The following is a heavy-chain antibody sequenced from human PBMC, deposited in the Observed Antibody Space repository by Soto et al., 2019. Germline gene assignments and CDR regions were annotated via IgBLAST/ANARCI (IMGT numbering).Heavy chain of an antibody. D-gene: IGHD4-17*01. V-gene: IGHV4-39*01. CDR3: ASRYDDYGGNYYYGMDV. Sequence: PPESMSPACTLSAPSISSRSSYWGWIREHPGSGLEGIGSISYSGSTYYIPSHKTRVPISVDATTNQSSLKLSSVTAADTAVYYCASRYDDYGGNYYYGMDVWGKGTTVTVSS. CDR2: ISYSGST. J-gene: IGHJ6*04. CDR1: APSISSRSSY.